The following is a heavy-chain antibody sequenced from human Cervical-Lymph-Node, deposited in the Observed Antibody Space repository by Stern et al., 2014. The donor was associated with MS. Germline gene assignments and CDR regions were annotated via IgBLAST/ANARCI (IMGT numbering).Heavy chain of an antibody. CDR1: GYTFTNAE. CDR3: ARPLLPTAVGEWFDP. CDR2: VDPNSGNA. J-gene: IGHJ5*02. Sequence: QVQLVESGAEVKESGASVKVSCKASGYTFTNAEIHWVRQATGPGLEWLGWVDPNSGNAGFAQKFQGRVTMTRDTSINTAYMELSGLRSDDTAVYYCARPLLPTAVGEWFDPWGQGTLVTVSS. D-gene: IGHD2-2*01. V-gene: IGHV1-8*01.